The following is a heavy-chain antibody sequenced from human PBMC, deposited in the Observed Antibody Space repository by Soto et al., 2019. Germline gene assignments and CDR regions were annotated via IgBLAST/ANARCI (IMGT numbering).Heavy chain of an antibody. CDR2: FDPEDGET. CDR3: ATAYDSGSYYEGFDI. Sequence: SVKVSCKVSGYTLTELSMHWVRQAPGRGLEWMGGFDPEDGETIYAQKFQGRVTMTEDTSTDTAYMELSSLRSEDTAVHYCATAYDSGSYYEGFDIWGQGTMVTVSS. D-gene: IGHD1-26*01. CDR1: GYTLTELS. V-gene: IGHV1-24*01. J-gene: IGHJ3*02.